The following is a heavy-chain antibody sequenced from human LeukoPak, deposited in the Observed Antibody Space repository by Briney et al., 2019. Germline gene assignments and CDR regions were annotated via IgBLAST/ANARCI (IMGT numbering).Heavy chain of an antibody. Sequence: PSETLSLTCAVYGGSFSGYYWTWIRQPPGKGLEWIGEINHSGSTNYNPSLKSRVTISVDTSKNQFSLKLSSVTAADTAVYYCARLPRGAAAGTWFDPWGQGTLVTVSS. V-gene: IGHV4-34*01. CDR3: ARLPRGAAAGTWFDP. J-gene: IGHJ5*02. CDR1: GGSFSGYY. D-gene: IGHD6-13*01. CDR2: INHSGST.